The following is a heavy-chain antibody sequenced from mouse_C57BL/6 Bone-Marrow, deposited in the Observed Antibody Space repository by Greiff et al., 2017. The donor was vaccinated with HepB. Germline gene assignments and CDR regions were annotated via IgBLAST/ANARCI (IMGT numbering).Heavy chain of an antibody. J-gene: IGHJ3*01. CDR3: AGRHCGSSWFAY. Sequence: QVQLQQSGAELVRPGASVKLSCKASGYTFTSYGISWVKQRTGQGLEWIGEIYPRSGNTYYNEKFKGKATLTADKSSSTAYMELRSLTSEDSAVYFCAGRHCGSSWFAYWGQGTLVTVSA. CDR2: IYPRSGNT. D-gene: IGHD1-1*01. V-gene: IGHV1-81*01. CDR1: GYTFTSYG.